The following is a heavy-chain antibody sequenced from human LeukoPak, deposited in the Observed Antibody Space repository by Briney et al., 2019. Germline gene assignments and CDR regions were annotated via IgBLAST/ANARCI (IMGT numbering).Heavy chain of an antibody. CDR3: ARGRGLDY. Sequence: GGSLRLSCAASEFTFSTYWMSWVRQAPGKGLERVANIKQDGREKYYVDSVKGRFTISRDNAKNTLYLQMNSLRAEETPVYYCARGRGLDYWGQGTLVTVSS. CDR2: IKQDGREK. J-gene: IGHJ4*02. V-gene: IGHV3-7*01. CDR1: EFTFSTYW.